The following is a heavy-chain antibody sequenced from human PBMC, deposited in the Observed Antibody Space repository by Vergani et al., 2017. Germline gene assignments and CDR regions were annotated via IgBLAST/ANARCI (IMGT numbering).Heavy chain of an antibody. J-gene: IGHJ3*02. D-gene: IGHD3-10*01. CDR1: GFTFSSYA. CDR3: AKAASITMVRGAGDAFDI. Sequence: EVQLLESGGGLVQPGGSMRLSCAASGFTFSSYAMSWVRQAPGKGLEWVSAISGSGGSTYYADSVKGRFTISRDNSKNTLYLQMNSLRAEDTAVYYCAKAASITMVRGAGDAFDICGQGTMVTVSS. CDR2: ISGSGGST. V-gene: IGHV3-23*01.